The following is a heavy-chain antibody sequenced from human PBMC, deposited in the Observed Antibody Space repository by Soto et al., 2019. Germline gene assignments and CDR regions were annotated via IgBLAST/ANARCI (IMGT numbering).Heavy chain of an antibody. CDR1: GVSISNYY. V-gene: IGHV4-59*01. J-gene: IGHJ4*02. CDR2: IYYSGST. Sequence: DTLSLTGTVSGVSISNYYGRWIGQPPGKELEWIEYIYYSGSTNYTPSLKRRVTISVETSKHQFSLNLSSVTAADSDVYYCARGYISGRRIAFEYWGQGNMVTVSS. CDR3: ARGYISGRRIAFEY. D-gene: IGHD6-19*01.